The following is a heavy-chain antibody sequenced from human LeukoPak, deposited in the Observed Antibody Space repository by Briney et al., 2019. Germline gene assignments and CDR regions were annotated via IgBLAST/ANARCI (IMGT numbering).Heavy chain of an antibody. J-gene: IGHJ1*01. CDR2: ISGSGGST. V-gene: IGHV3-23*01. CDR3: AKDRAASAGFEFQH. CDR1: GFTFSSYA. D-gene: IGHD6-13*01. Sequence: QPGGSLRLSCAPSGFTFSSYAMNWARQAPGKGLEWVSAISGSGGSTYYGDSVKGRFTISRDNSKNTLYLQMNSLRAEDTAIYYCAKDRAASAGFEFQHWGQGTLVTVSS.